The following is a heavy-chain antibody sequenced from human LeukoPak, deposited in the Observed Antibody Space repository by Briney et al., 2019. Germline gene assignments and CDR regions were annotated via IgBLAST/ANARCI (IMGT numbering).Heavy chain of an antibody. CDR2: TYYRCKWYN. D-gene: IGHD3-3*01. Sequence: QTLSLTFAFSGDSVSSNSAAWHWIRQSPSRGLEWLGSTYYRCKWYNYYAVSVTSRITINPDTSKNQFSLHLNSVTPEDTAVYYCAREGDANRGYDFWSGYYLQPGYDYYYMDVWGKGTTVTVSS. V-gene: IGHV6-1*01. J-gene: IGHJ6*03. CDR1: GDSVSSNSAA. CDR3: AREGDANRGYDFWSGYYLQPGYDYYYMDV.